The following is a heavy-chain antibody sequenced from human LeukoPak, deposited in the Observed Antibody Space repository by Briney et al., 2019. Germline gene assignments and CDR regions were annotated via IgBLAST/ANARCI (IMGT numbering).Heavy chain of an antibody. Sequence: GGSLRLSCAASGFTFSSYWMHWVRQAPGKGLVWVSRITSDGSSTTYADSVKGRFTISRDNAKNTLYLQMNSLRAEDTAMYYCARQRTGGIDIWGQGTVVTVFS. J-gene: IGHJ3*02. D-gene: IGHD2-15*01. CDR3: ARQRTGGIDI. CDR1: GFTFSSYW. CDR2: ITSDGSST. V-gene: IGHV3-74*01.